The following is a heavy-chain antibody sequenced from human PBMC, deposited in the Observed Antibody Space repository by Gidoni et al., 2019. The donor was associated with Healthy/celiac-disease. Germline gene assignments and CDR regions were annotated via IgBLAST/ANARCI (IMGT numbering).Heavy chain of an antibody. V-gene: IGHV1-69*06. CDR3: ARELGPDGSGRRWFDP. D-gene: IGHD3-10*01. Sequence: QVPPVQSGAEVKKPGSSVKVSCKASRGTFSSYAISWVRQAPGQGLEWMGGITPIFGTANDAQKFQGRVTITADKSTSTAYMELSSLRSEDTAVYYCARELGPDGSGRRWFDPWGQGTLVTVSS. J-gene: IGHJ5*02. CDR2: ITPIFGTA. CDR1: RGTFSSYA.